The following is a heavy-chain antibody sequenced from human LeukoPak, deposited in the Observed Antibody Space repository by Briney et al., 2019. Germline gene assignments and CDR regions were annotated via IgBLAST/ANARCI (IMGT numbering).Heavy chain of an antibody. J-gene: IGHJ3*02. V-gene: IGHV4-59*01. CDR1: GGSISSYY. CDR3: ARASYISGSYGFDI. CDR2: IYDSGST. Sequence: SETLSLTCTVSGGSISSYYWSWLRQPPGKGLEWIGYIYDSGSTNYNPSLKSRVTISVDTSKNQFSLKLTSVTAADTAVYYCARASYISGSYGFDIRGQGTMVTVSS. D-gene: IGHD6-19*01.